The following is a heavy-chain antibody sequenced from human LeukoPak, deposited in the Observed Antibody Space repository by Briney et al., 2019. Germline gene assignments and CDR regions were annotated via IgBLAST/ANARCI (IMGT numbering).Heavy chain of an antibody. D-gene: IGHD2-2*02. V-gene: IGHV4-38-2*02. CDR2: IYHSGST. J-gene: IGHJ4*02. CDR1: GYSISSGYY. CDR3: ASTVGYCSSTSCYTGFDY. Sequence: SETLSLTCTVSGYSISSGYYWSWIRQPPGKGLEWIGYIYHSGSTYYNPSLKSRVTISVDRSKNQFSLKLSSVTAADTAVYYCASTVGYCSSTSCYTGFDYWGQGTLVTVSS.